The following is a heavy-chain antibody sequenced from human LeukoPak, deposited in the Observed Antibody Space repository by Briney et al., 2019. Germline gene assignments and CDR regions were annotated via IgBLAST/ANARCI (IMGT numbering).Heavy chain of an antibody. V-gene: IGHV3-73*01. Sequence: GGSLRLSCAASGFTFSGSAMHWVRQASEKGLEWVGRIRSKTNSYATSYAASVKGRFALSRDDSKNTAYLQMNSLKTEDTAVYYCTRYNVGFESWGQGTLVTVSS. CDR2: IRSKTNSYAT. J-gene: IGHJ4*02. CDR3: TRYNVGFES. CDR1: GFTFSGSA. D-gene: IGHD1-1*01.